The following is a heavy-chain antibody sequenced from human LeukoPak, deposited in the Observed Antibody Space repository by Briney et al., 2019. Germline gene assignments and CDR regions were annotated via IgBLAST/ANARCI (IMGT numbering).Heavy chain of an antibody. D-gene: IGHD3-16*01. CDR2: INGAGDNT. CDR1: GYAFSRHG. CDR3: AKVSVCFGCYFDY. Sequence: GGTLRLSCAAAGYAFSRHGLTWVREAPGKGPGGDATINGAGDNTVYAETVKGRFTVSRDNSKNMLYLQMNTLRAEDTAIYYCAKVSVCFGCYFDYWGQGALVTVSS. J-gene: IGHJ4*02. V-gene: IGHV3-23*01.